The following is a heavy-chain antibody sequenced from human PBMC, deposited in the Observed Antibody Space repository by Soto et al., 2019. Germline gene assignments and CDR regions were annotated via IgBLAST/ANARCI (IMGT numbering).Heavy chain of an antibody. CDR3: ATSYGSGSTHFDS. Sequence: QVQLVQSGAEVKKPGSSVKVSCTASGGTFNSYTLNSVRQAPGPRLEWVGRVNPIVGMSSSASKFQGRVTMTADKSPSKAYMDLTGLKSEHTAVYYCATSYGSGSTHFDSWGKGTLVTVSS. CDR2: VNPIVGMS. CDR1: GGTFNSYT. V-gene: IGHV1-69*02. D-gene: IGHD3-10*01. J-gene: IGHJ4*02.